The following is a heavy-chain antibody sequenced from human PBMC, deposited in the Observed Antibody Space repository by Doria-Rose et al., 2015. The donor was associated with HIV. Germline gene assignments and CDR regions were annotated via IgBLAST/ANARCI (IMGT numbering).Heavy chain of an antibody. CDR3: ATGVTLDY. V-gene: IGHV3-21*01. CDR1: GFTFSSHR. Sequence: VQLVQSGGGLVRPGGSLRLSCATSGFTFSSHRINWVRQAPGQGLEWVSSISSTSAYINYADSVRGRFTISRDNARNSLYLQMDSPRAEDTAIYYCATGVTLDYWGQGTLVTVSS. D-gene: IGHD3-10*01. J-gene: IGHJ4*02. CDR2: ISSTSAYI.